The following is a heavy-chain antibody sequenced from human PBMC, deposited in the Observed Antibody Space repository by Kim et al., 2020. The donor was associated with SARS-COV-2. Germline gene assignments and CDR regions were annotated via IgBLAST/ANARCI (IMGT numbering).Heavy chain of an antibody. CDR2: ISYDGSNK. V-gene: IGHV3-30*04. Sequence: GGSLRLSCAASGFTFSSYAMHWVRQAPGKGLEWVAVISYDGSNKYYADSVKGRFTISRDNSKNTLYLQMNSLRAEDTAVYYCARGGVDIVVVVAATRGEYYFDYWGQGTLVTVSS. D-gene: IGHD2-15*01. J-gene: IGHJ4*02. CDR1: GFTFSSYA. CDR3: ARGGVDIVVVVAATRGEYYFDY.